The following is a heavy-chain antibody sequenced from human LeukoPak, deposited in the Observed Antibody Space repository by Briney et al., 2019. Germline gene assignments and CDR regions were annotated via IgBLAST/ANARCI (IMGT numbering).Heavy chain of an antibody. CDR1: GGSISSHY. V-gene: IGHV4-59*11. D-gene: IGHD2-2*02. CDR3: ARAVGIVVVPAAIPYMDV. Sequence: SETLSLTCTVSGGSISSHYWSWIRQPPGKGLEWIGYIYYSGSTNYNPSLKSRVTISVDTSKNQFSLELSSMTAADTAVYYCARAVGIVVVPAAIPYMDVWGKGTTVTVSS. CDR2: IYYSGST. J-gene: IGHJ6*03.